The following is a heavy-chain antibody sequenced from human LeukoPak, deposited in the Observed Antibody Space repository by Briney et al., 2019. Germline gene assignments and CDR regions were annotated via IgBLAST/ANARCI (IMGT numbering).Heavy chain of an antibody. Sequence: PGGSLRLSCAASGFTFEDYAMHWVRQAPGKGLERVSLISWDGGSTYYADSVKGRFTISKDNSKNSLYLQMNSLRAEDTALYYCAKGLEGYYYMDVWGKGTTVTVSS. CDR2: ISWDGGST. J-gene: IGHJ6*03. CDR1: GFTFEDYA. V-gene: IGHV3-43D*03. CDR3: AKGLEGYYYMDV.